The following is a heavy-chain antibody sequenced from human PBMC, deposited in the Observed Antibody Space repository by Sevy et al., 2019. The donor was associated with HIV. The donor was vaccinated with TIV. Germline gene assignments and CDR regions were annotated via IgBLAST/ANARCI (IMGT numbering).Heavy chain of an antibody. Sequence: GGSLRLSCAASGFTFSSYAMSWVRQAPGKGLEWVSAISGSGGSTYYADSVKGRFTISRDNSKNTLYLQMNSLEAEDTSVYYCARPHTTTALPNFDYWGQGTLVTVSS. J-gene: IGHJ4*02. D-gene: IGHD4-17*01. CDR3: ARPHTTTALPNFDY. CDR2: ISGSGGST. CDR1: GFTFSSYA. V-gene: IGHV3-23*01.